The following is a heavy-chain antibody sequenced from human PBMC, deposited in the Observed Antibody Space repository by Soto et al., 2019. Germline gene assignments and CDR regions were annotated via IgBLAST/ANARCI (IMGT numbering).Heavy chain of an antibody. CDR2: ISAGGGTT. Sequence: EVPLLESGGGLEQPEGSLRLSCAASGFTFSSYAMTWVRQAPGKGLEWVSGISAGGGTTFYADSVKGRFTISRDNYKSALNLEMNRQGVDDRAVYYCAKDHVSRGTGPRYLLSMDVRGQGTT. CDR3: AKDHVSRGTGPRYLLSMDV. D-gene: IGHD3-9*01. J-gene: IGHJ6*02. V-gene: IGHV3-23*01. CDR1: GFTFSSYA.